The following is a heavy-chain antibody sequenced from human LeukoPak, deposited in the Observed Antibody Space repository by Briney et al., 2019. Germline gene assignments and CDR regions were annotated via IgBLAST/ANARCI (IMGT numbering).Heavy chain of an antibody. V-gene: IGHV3-48*04. Sequence: GGSLRLSCAASGFTFNDYSMNWVRQAPGKGLEWVSYIGSGGVTIYYADSVKGRFTISRDNAKNSLYLLMNSLRAEDTAVYYCARGPPLFDPWGQGTLVTVSS. CDR3: ARGPPLFDP. J-gene: IGHJ5*02. CDR2: IGSGGVTI. CDR1: GFTFNDYS.